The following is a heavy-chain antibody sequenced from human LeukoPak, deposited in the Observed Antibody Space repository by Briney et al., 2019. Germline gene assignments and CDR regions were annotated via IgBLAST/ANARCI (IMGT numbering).Heavy chain of an antibody. CDR3: SRDRRRLTTVTWGFDY. CDR2: ISAYNGNT. CDR1: GYTFTSYG. J-gene: IGHJ4*02. V-gene: IGHV1-18*01. Sequence: ASVKVSFKASGYTFTSYGISWVRQAPGQGLEWMGWISAYNGNTNYAQKLQGRVTMTTDTSTSTAYMELRSLRSDDTAVYYCSRDRRRLTTVTWGFDYWGQGTLVTVSS. D-gene: IGHD4-17*01.